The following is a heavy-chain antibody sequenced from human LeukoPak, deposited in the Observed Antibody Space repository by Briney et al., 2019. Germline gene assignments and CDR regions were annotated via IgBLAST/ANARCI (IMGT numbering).Heavy chain of an antibody. V-gene: IGHV3-64*05. CDR3: VKVPLRPYYFDY. J-gene: IGHJ4*01. CDR2: INSNGGST. Sequence: GGSLRLFCSASGFTFSNYAMHWVRQAPGKGLEYVSGINSNGGSTYYADSVKGRFTISRDNSKNTLYVQMSSLRAEDTAVYYCVKVPLRPYYFDYWGPGTLVTVSS. CDR1: GFTFSNYA.